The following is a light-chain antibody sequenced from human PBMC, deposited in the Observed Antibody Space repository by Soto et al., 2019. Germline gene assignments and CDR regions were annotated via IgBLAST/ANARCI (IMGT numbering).Light chain of an antibody. CDR1: NSDIGAYNY. CDR3: SSYAGGNNLF. J-gene: IGLJ1*01. V-gene: IGLV2-8*01. CDR2: EVS. Sequence: QSVLTQPPSASGSPGQSVTISCTGTNSDIGAYNYVSWYQQHPGKAPKLMIYEVSRRPSGVPDRFSGSKSGNTASLTVSGLQAEDEADYYCSSYAGGNNLFFGTGTKVTVL.